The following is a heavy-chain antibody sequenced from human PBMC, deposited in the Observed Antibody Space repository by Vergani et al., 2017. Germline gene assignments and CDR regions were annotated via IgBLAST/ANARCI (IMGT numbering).Heavy chain of an antibody. CDR1: GFTFSSYG. CDR3: ARDSIFGVVSATEFDY. CDR2: IWYDGSNK. V-gene: IGHV3-33*01. Sequence: VQLLESGGGLVQPGGSLRLSCAASGFTFSSYGMHWVRQAPGKGLEWVAVIWYDGSNKYYADSVKGRFTISRDNSKNTLYLQMNSLRAEDTAVYYCARDSIFGVVSATEFDYWGQGTLVTVSS. J-gene: IGHJ4*02. D-gene: IGHD3-3*01.